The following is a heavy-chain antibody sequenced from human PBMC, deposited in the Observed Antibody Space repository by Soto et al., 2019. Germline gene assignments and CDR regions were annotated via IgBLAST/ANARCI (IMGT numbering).Heavy chain of an antibody. J-gene: IGHJ5*02. CDR2: ISGSGYNT. Sequence: EVQLLESGGTLVQPGGSLRLSCVASGFTFSSYAMSWVRQAPGKGLEWVSTISGSGYNTYSADSVKGRFTISRDNSKNPLYLQMNSLRADDTAVYYWAKDRGDYFPSRFDPWGQGTLVTVSS. CDR3: AKDRGDYFPSRFDP. D-gene: IGHD4-17*01. CDR1: GFTFSSYA. V-gene: IGHV3-23*01.